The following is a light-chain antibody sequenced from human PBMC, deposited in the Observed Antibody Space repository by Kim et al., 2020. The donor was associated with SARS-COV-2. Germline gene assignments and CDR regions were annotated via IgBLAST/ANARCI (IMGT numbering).Light chain of an antibody. CDR1: QSIDTN. CDR3: QQYSHWPPYT. V-gene: IGKV3-15*01. Sequence: EVVMTQSPATLSVSPGERVTLSCRASQSIDTNLAWYHQKPGQAPRLLIYGASTRATDIPARFSGSGSGTEFTLIISSLQSEDFAVYYCQQYSHWPPYTFGQGTNLEI. CDR2: GAS. J-gene: IGKJ2*01.